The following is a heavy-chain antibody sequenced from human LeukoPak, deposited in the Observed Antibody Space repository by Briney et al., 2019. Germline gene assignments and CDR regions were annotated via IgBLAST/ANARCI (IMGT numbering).Heavy chain of an antibody. Sequence: GASLQISCTGSGFTFSSYWIGWVRQLPGKGLEWIGIIYRGDSDTRYSSSFQGQVTFSAYKSISTAYLQWSSQKAADTAMNYCARHSGQGLVAGDYFDYWGQGTLVTVSS. V-gene: IGHV5-51*01. CDR1: GFTFSSYW. CDR3: ARHSGQGLVAGDYFDY. CDR2: IYRGDSDT. D-gene: IGHD6-19*01. J-gene: IGHJ4*02.